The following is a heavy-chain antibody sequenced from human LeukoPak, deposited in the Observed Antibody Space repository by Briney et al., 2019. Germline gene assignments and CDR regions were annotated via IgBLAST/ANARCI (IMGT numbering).Heavy chain of an antibody. D-gene: IGHD1-26*01. CDR1: GGTFSSYT. J-gene: IGHJ5*02. V-gene: IGHV1-69*02. CDR2: IIPILSIA. Sequence: SVKVSCXASGGTFSSYTISWVRQAPGQGLEWMGRIIPILSIANYAQKFQGRVTITADKSTSTAYMELSSLRSEDTAVYYCARMGATTGLAWFDPWGQGTLVTVSS. CDR3: ARMGATTGLAWFDP.